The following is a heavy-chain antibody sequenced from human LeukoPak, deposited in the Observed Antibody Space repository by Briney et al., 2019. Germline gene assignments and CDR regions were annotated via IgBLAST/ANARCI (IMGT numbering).Heavy chain of an antibody. CDR2: ISGSGGST. CDR3: AKGIKKLLGYFDY. CDR1: GSTFSSYA. V-gene: IGHV3-23*01. Sequence: PGGSLRLSCAASGSTFSSYAMSWVRQAPGKGLEWVSAISGSGGSTYYADSVKGRFTISRDNSKNTLYLQMNSLRAEDTAVYYCAKGIKKLLGYFDYWGQGTLVTVSS. D-gene: IGHD2-15*01. J-gene: IGHJ4*02.